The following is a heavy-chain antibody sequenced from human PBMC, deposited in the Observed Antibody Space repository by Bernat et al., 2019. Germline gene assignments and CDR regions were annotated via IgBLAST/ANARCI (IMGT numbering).Heavy chain of an antibody. D-gene: IGHD3-3*01. V-gene: IGHV3-33*01. CDR1: GFTFSSYG. CDR2: IWYDGSNK. Sequence: QVQLVESGGGVVQPGRSLRLSCAASGFTFSSYGMHWVRQAPGKGLEWVAVIWYDGSNKYYADSVKGRFTITRYNSKNTLYLQMNSLRAEDTAVYYCAGDTRYDFWTTEGSFDIWGQGTMVTVSS. J-gene: IGHJ3*02. CDR3: AGDTRYDFWTTEGSFDI.